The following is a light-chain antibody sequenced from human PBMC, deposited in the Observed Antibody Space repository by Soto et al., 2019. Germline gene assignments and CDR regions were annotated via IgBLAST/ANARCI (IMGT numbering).Light chain of an antibody. Sequence: QSALTQPVSVSGSPGQSITISCTGTSSDVGGYNYVSWYQQHPGKAPKLMIYDVSNRPSGVSNRFSGSKSGNTASLTISGLQAEDEADYYCSSYTSSSTPLYVFGAGTKVTVL. CDR2: DVS. CDR3: SSYTSSSTPLYV. V-gene: IGLV2-14*01. J-gene: IGLJ1*01. CDR1: SSDVGGYNY.